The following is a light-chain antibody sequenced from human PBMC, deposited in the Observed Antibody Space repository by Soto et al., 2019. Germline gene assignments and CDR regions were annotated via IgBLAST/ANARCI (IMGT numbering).Light chain of an antibody. CDR3: QQYGSSLPST. CDR1: QAIDSW. J-gene: IGKJ5*01. CDR2: TGS. V-gene: IGKV1-12*01. Sequence: DIQMTQSPSSVSASVGDRVTITCRASQAIDSWLAWYQQKPGEAPKLLIFTGSLLHSGVPPRFSGSGSGTDFTLTISRLEPEDFAVYYCQQYGSSLPSTFGQGTRLEIK.